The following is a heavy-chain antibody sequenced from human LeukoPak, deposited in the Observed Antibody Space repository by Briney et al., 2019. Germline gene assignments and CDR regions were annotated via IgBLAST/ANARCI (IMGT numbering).Heavy chain of an antibody. J-gene: IGHJ4*02. V-gene: IGHV3-30*04. D-gene: IGHD6-19*01. CDR3: ARDPYRSGYFDY. CDR2: ISYDGSNK. CDR1: GFTFSSYA. Sequence: GRSLRLSCAASGFTFSSYAMHWVRQAPGKGLEWVAVISYDGSNKYYADSAKGRFTISRDNSKNTLYLQMNSLRAEDTAVYYCARDPYRSGYFDYWGQGTLVTVSS.